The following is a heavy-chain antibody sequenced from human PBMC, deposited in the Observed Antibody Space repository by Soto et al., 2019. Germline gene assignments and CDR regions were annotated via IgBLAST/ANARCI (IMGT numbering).Heavy chain of an antibody. V-gene: IGHV4-39*01. D-gene: IGHD6-13*01. Sequence: SETLSLTCTVSGGSISSSSYYWGWIRQPPGKGLEWIGSIYYSGSTYYNPSLKSRVTISVDTSKNQFSLKLSSVTAADTAVYYCARLRYSSPKNYYYYMDVWGKGTTVTVSS. CDR1: GGSISSSSYY. J-gene: IGHJ6*03. CDR3: ARLRYSSPKNYYYYMDV. CDR2: IYYSGST.